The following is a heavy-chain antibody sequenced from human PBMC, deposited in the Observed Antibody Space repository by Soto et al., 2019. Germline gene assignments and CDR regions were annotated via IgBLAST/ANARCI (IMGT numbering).Heavy chain of an antibody. J-gene: IGHJ6*03. CDR3: ARDKIGAAADDSYYYYYMDV. Sequence: GGSLRLSCAASGFTVSSNYMSWVRQAPGKGLEWVSVIYSGGSTYYADSVKGRFPISRNNSKNTLYLQMNSLRAEDTAVYYCARDKIGAAADDSYYYYYMDVWGKGTTVTVSS. CDR2: IYSGGST. CDR1: GFTVSSNY. V-gene: IGHV3-53*04. D-gene: IGHD6-13*01.